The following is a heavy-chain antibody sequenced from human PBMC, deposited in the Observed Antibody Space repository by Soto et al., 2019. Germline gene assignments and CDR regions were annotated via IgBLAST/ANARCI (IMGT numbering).Heavy chain of an antibody. J-gene: IGHJ4*02. CDR1: GYTFTSYG. V-gene: IGHV1-18*01. D-gene: IGHD1-26*01. CDR3: AKGAGWEPQYYFDY. Sequence: QVQLVQSGAEVKMPGASVKVSCKASGYTFTSYGIIWVRQAPGQGLEWMGWINPYNGNTKYAQKLQGRVTMTPDTSTSTAYMEVRSLRSDDTAVYYCAKGAGWEPQYYFDYWGQGTLVTVSS. CDR2: INPYNGNT.